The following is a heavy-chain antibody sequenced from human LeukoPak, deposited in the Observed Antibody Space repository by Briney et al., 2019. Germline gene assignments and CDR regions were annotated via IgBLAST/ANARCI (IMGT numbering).Heavy chain of an antibody. Sequence: SETLSLTCAVSGGSIRSSNWWSWVRQPPGKGLEWIGSIYHSGSTYYNPSLNSRVTISVDTSKNQFSLKLSSVTAADTAVYYCARAYSSSWYMNWFDPWGQGTLVTVSS. CDR2: IYHSGST. D-gene: IGHD6-13*01. CDR1: GGSIRSSNW. V-gene: IGHV4-4*02. J-gene: IGHJ5*02. CDR3: ARAYSSSWYMNWFDP.